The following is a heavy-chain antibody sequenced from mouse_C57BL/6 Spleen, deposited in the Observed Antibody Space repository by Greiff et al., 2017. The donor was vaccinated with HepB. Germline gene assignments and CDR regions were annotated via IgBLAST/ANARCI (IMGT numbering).Heavy chain of an antibody. V-gene: IGHV1-80*01. CDR2: IYPGDGDT. Sequence: VKVVESGAELVKPGASVKISCKASGYAFSSYWMNWVKQRPGKGLEWIGQIYPGDGDTNYNGKFKGKATLTADKSSSTAYMQLSSLTSEDSAVYFCARDGSSPHYFDYWGQGTTLTVSS. CDR3: ARDGSSPHYFDY. J-gene: IGHJ2*01. CDR1: GYAFSSYW. D-gene: IGHD1-1*01.